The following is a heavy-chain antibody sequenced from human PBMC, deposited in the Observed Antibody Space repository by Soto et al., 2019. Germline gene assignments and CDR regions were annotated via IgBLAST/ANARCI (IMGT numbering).Heavy chain of an antibody. V-gene: IGHV4-30-4*01. CDR3: ARGDYYDSSGYFPGGMDV. D-gene: IGHD3-22*01. CDR2: IYYSGST. CDR1: GDSISSGDYY. Sequence: SETLSLTCTASGDSISSGDYYWSWIRQPPGKGLEWIGYIYYSGSTYYNPSLKSRVTISVDTSKNQFSLKLSSVTAADTAVYYCARGDYYDSSGYFPGGMDVWGQGTTVTVSS. J-gene: IGHJ6*02.